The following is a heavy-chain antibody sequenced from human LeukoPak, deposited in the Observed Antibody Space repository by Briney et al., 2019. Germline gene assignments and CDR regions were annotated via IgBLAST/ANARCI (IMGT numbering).Heavy chain of an antibody. V-gene: IGHV4-61*01. D-gene: IGHD3-22*01. Sequence: PSQTLSLTHTVSVGSVSSGSSYWSSIRQHPGKGLEWFWYIYYSGSTNYNPSLESRVTIAVDTSKNQFSLKLSSVTAVDTAVYYCARGGVRYYYDSSGIDYWGQGTLVTVSS. J-gene: IGHJ4*02. CDR2: IYYSGST. CDR3: ARGGVRYYYDSSGIDY. CDR1: VGSVSSGSSY.